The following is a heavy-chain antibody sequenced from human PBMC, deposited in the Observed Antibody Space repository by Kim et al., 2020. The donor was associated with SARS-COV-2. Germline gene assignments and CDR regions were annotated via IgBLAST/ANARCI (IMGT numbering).Heavy chain of an antibody. CDR3: ARGKVVVPAAFDY. CDR2: IYYSGST. J-gene: IGHJ4*02. Sequence: SETLSLTCTVSGGSISSGGYYWSWIRQHPGKGLEWIGYIYYSGSTYYNPSLKSRVTISVDTSKNQFSLKLSSVTAADTAVYYCARGKVVVPAAFDYWGQGTLVTVSS. V-gene: IGHV4-31*03. CDR1: GGSISSGGYY. D-gene: IGHD2-2*01.